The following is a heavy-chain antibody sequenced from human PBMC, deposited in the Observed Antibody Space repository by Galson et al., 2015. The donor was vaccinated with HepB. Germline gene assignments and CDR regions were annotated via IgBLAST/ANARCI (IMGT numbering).Heavy chain of an antibody. J-gene: IGHJ4*02. D-gene: IGHD5-24*01. CDR1: GFTFSSYA. Sequence: SLRLSCAASGFTFSSYAMSWVRQAPGKGLEWVSVISGSGGSRIYADSVKGRFTISRENSKNTLYLQMNSLRAEDTAVYYCAKEQSGGYKVYDYWGQGTLVTVSS. CDR2: ISGSGGSR. V-gene: IGHV3-23*01. CDR3: AKEQSGGYKVYDY.